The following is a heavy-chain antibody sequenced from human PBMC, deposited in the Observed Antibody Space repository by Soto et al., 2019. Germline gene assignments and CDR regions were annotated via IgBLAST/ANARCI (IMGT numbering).Heavy chain of an antibody. CDR2: NSGRGGST. CDR3: AKPIGSYCSGGSCYSPDPYYYYYYMDV. CDR1: GVTFSSNS. Sequence: PGGSLTLSCAASGVTFSSNSMSWVRPATGKRQKRVSANSGRGGSTYYTDSVKGRFTISRDNSKNTLYLQMNGLRAEDTAVYYCAKPIGSYCSGGSCYSPDPYYYYYYMDVWGKGTTVTVSS. J-gene: IGHJ6*03. D-gene: IGHD2-15*01. V-gene: IGHV3-23*01.